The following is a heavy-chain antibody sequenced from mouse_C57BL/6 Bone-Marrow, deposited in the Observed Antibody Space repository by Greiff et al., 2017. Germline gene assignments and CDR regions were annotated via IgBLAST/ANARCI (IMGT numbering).Heavy chain of an antibody. J-gene: IGHJ3*01. D-gene: IGHD1-1*01. Sequence: VKLMESGAELARPGASVKLSCKASGYTFPSYGISWVKQRTGQGLEWIGEIYPRSGNTYYKEKFKGKATLTAEKSSSTAYMELRSLTSEDSAVYFCAREGITTVVPPFAYWGQGTLVTVSA. CDR2: IYPRSGNT. V-gene: IGHV1-81*01. CDR1: GYTFPSYG. CDR3: AREGITTVVPPFAY.